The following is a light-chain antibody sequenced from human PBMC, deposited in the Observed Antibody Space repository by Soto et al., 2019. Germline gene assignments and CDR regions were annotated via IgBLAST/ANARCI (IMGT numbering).Light chain of an antibody. Sequence: EIVLTQSPGTLSLSPGDRATLSCRASQSVSGSYLAWYQQKPGQAPRLLIYGASSRATGIPDRFSGSGSGPDLALTISRLEPEDFAVYHCHQYGGSPRTFGQGTKLEIK. J-gene: IGKJ2*01. CDR1: QSVSGSY. V-gene: IGKV3-20*01. CDR3: HQYGGSPRT. CDR2: GAS.